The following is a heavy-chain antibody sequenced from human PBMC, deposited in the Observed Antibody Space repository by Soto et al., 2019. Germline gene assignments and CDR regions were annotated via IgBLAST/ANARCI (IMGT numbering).Heavy chain of an antibody. Sequence: GGSLRLSCAASGFTFSSYAMSWVRQAPGKGLEWVSAISGSGGSTYYADSVKGRFTISRDNSKNTLYLQMNSLRAEDTAVYYYSNAPNSFYDTGYYSYYYFDFWGQGTPVTVSS. D-gene: IGHD5-12*01. CDR1: GFTFSSYA. CDR2: ISGSGGST. CDR3: SNAPNSFYDTGYYSYYYFDF. J-gene: IGHJ4*01. V-gene: IGHV3-23*01.